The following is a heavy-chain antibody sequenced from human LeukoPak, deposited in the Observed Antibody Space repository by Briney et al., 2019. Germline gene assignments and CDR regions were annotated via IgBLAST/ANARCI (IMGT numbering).Heavy chain of an antibody. CDR2: IYTSGST. V-gene: IGHV4-4*07. CDR3: ASPGIAAAAGAFDI. D-gene: IGHD6-13*01. Sequence: SETLSLTCTVSGGSISSYYWSWIRQPAGKGLEWIGRIYTSGSTNYNPSLKSRVTISVDTSKNQFSLKLSSVTAADTAVYYCASPGIAAAAGAFDIWGQGTMVTVSS. J-gene: IGHJ3*02. CDR1: GGSISSYY.